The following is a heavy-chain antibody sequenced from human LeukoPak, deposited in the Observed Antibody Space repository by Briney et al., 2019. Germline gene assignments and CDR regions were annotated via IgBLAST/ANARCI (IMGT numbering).Heavy chain of an antibody. CDR2: IKQDGSEK. D-gene: IGHD6-13*01. J-gene: IGHJ4*02. CDR3: VYSSSWYGYFDY. V-gene: IGHV3-7*01. CDR1: GFTLSRYW. Sequence: PGGSLRLSCAASGFTLSRYWSCWVRQAPAKGLEGVANIKQDGSEKYYVDSVKGRFTISRDNAKNSLYLQMNSLRAEDTAVYYCVYSSSWYGYFDYSGQGTLVTVSS.